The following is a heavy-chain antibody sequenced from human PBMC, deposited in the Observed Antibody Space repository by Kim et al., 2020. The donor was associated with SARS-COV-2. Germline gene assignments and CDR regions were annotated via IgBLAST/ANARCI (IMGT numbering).Heavy chain of an antibody. V-gene: IGHV1-69*13. D-gene: IGHD3-22*01. J-gene: IGHJ4*02. Sequence: SVKVSCKASGGTFSSYAISWVRQAPGQGLEWMGGIIPIFGTANYAQKFQGRVTITADESTSTAYMELSSLRSEDTAVYYCAAIDSSGYYYDLDTDYWGQGTLVTVSS. CDR2: IIPIFGTA. CDR1: GGTFSSYA. CDR3: AAIDSSGYYYDLDTDY.